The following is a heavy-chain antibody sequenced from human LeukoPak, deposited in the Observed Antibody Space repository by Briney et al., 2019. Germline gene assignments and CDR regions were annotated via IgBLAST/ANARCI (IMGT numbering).Heavy chain of an antibody. V-gene: IGHV3-30*03. Sequence: GRSLRLSCAASGFTFSSYGMHWVRQAPGKGLEWVAVISYDGSNKYYADSVKGRFTISRDNSKNTLYLQMNSLRAEDTAVYYCAREQYYYDSSGYSNWFDPWGQGTLVTVSS. J-gene: IGHJ5*02. CDR1: GFTFSSYG. CDR2: ISYDGSNK. CDR3: AREQYYYDSSGYSNWFDP. D-gene: IGHD3-22*01.